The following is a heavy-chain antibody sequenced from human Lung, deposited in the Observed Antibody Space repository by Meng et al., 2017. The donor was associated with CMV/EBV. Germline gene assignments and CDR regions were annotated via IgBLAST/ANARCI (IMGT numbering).Heavy chain of an antibody. J-gene: IGHJ4*02. V-gene: IGHV2-70*20. Sequence: SGXXLVXPTQTLTLTCTFSGFSLSTSGMCVSWVRQPPGKALEWLALIDWDDDKYYSTSLKTRLTISKDTSKNQVVLTMTNMDPVDTATYYCARTVGRELQCDYGXKGTXVTVSS. D-gene: IGHD1-26*01. CDR3: ARTVGRELQCDY. CDR1: GFSLSTSGMC. CDR2: IDWDDDK.